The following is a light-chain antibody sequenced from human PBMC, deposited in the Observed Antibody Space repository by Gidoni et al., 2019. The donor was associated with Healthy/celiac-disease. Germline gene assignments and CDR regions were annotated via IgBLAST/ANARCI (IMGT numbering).Light chain of an antibody. CDR2: TND. CDR3: AAWDDSLNGHVL. V-gene: IGLV1-44*01. Sequence: QSVLTQSPSASGTPGQRVTISCSGRSSNIGSHSVNWYQQLPGTAPKPLIYTNDQRPSGVPDRFSGSKSGTSASLAISGLQSEDEADYYCAAWDDSLNGHVLFGGGTKLTVL. CDR1: SSNIGSHS. J-gene: IGLJ2*01.